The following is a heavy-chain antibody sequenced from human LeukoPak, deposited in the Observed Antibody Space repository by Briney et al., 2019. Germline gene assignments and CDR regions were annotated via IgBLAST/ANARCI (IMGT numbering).Heavy chain of an antibody. Sequence: SETLSLTCTVSGGSISSSSYYWGWIRQPPGKGLEWIGSIYYSGSTYYNPSLKSRVTISVDTSKNQFSLKLSSVTAADTAVYYCARYYDSSGSITTPLDAFDIWGQGTMVTVSS. CDR1: GGSISSSSYY. CDR3: ARYYDSSGSITTPLDAFDI. J-gene: IGHJ3*02. V-gene: IGHV4-39*07. CDR2: IYYSGST. D-gene: IGHD3-22*01.